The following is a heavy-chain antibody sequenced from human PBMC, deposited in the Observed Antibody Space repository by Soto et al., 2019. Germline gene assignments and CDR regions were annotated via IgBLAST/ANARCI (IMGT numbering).Heavy chain of an antibody. CDR3: ARSRGYYDSSGYSHY. V-gene: IGHV4-4*02. CDR1: GGSISSSNW. Sequence: SETLSLTCAVSGGSISSSNWWSWVRQPPGKGLEWIGEIYHGGSTNYNPSLKSRVTISVDKSKNQFSLKLSSVTAADTAVYYCARSRGYYDSSGYSHYWGQGTLVTVSS. J-gene: IGHJ4*02. CDR2: IYHGGST. D-gene: IGHD3-22*01.